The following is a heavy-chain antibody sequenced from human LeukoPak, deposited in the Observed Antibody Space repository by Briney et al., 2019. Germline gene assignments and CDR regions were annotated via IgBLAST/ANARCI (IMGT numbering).Heavy chain of an antibody. J-gene: IGHJ4*02. CDR1: GFTFSSYW. V-gene: IGHV3-7*01. Sequence: GGSLRLSCAASGFTFSSYWMSWVRHAPGKGREGVANIKQDGSEKYYVDSVKGRFTISRDNAKNSLYLQMNSLRAEDTAVYYCARGRYQLLTYYWGQGTLATVSS. D-gene: IGHD2-2*01. CDR2: IKQDGSEK. CDR3: ARGRYQLLTYY.